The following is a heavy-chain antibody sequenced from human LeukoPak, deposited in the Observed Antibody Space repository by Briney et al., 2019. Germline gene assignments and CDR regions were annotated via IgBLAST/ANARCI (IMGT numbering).Heavy chain of an antibody. CDR2: IGTAGDT. CDR3: ASGRPDYGMDV. CDR1: GFTFSSYD. Sequence: GGSLRLSCAASGFTFSSYDMHWVRQATGKGLEWVSAIGTAGDTNYPGSVKGRFTISRENAKNSLYLQMNSLRAGDTAVYYCASGRPDYGMDVWGQGTTVTVSS. J-gene: IGHJ6*02. V-gene: IGHV3-13*04.